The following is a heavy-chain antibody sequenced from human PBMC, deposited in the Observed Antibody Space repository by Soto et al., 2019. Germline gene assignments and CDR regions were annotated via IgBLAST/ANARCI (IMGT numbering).Heavy chain of an antibody. J-gene: IGHJ5*02. Sequence: SETLSLTCTVSGGSISSYYWSWIRQPPGKGLEWIGYIYYSGSTNYNPSLKSRVTISVDTSKNQFSLKLSSVTAADTAVYYCARGRWRYDFWSCYSWFDPCRQLHLVTVSS. CDR3: ARGRWRYDFWSCYSWFDP. CDR2: IYYSGST. CDR1: GGSISSYY. D-gene: IGHD3-3*01. V-gene: IGHV4-59*01.